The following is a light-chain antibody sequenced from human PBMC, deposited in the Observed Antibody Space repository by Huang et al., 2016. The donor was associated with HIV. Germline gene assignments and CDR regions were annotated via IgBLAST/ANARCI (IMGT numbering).Light chain of an antibody. CDR1: QSINIH. CDR3: QQSYNPPYT. Sequence: DIQMTQSPSSLSASVGDRVTIPCRASQSINIHFSWYQQKPGKAPKLLIDRASSWQSDVPSRFRGSGSGTDFALTINSLQPEDFATYFCQQSYNPPYTFGQGTKVEIK. J-gene: IGKJ2*01. CDR2: RAS. V-gene: IGKV1-39*01.